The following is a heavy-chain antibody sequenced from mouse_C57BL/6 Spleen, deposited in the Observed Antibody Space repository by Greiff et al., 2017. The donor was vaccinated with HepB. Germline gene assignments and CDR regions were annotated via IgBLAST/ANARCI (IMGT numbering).Heavy chain of an antibody. D-gene: IGHD1-1*01. CDR1: GYTFTSYT. Sequence: QVQLKESGAELARPGASVKMSCKASGYTFTSYTMHWVKQRPGQGLEWIGYINPSSGYTKYNQKFKDKATLTADKSSSTAYMQLSSLTSEDAAVYYCARPTTVVAFDYWGQGTTLTVSS. V-gene: IGHV1-4*01. CDR2: INPSSGYT. J-gene: IGHJ2*01. CDR3: ARPTTVVAFDY.